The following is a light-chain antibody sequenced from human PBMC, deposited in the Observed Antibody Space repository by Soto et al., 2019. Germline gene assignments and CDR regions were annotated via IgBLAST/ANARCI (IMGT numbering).Light chain of an antibody. Sequence: QSVLTQPPSVSGTPGQRVTISCSGSSSNIGTNVVNWYQQFPGTAPKLLIFNNNNRPSGVPDRFSGSKSGSSASLAISGLLSEDEADYYCAGWDESLSGQVFGGGTKVTVL. J-gene: IGLJ3*02. CDR2: NNN. CDR3: AGWDESLSGQV. V-gene: IGLV1-44*01. CDR1: SSNIGTNV.